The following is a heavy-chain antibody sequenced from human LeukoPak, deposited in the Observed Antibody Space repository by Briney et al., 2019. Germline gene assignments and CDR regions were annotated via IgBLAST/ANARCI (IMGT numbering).Heavy chain of an antibody. V-gene: IGHV3-7*04. J-gene: IGHJ4*02. CDR3: TRVGYVDEGIDY. CDR2: IKQDGSKK. Sequence: GGSLRLSCVASGFPFSSYWMTWVHQAPGKGLEWVANIKQDGSKKSYVDSVKGRFTISRDNAKNSLYLQMNSLRAEDTAIYYCTRVGYVDEGIDYWGQGTLVTVSS. CDR1: GFPFSSYW. D-gene: IGHD4-17*01.